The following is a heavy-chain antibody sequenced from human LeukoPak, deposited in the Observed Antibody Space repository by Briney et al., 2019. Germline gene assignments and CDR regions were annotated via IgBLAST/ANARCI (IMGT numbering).Heavy chain of an antibody. V-gene: IGHV3-21*01. J-gene: IGHJ4*02. CDR2: ISSSSSYK. Sequence: GGSLRLSCAASGFTFSSYSMNWVRQAPGKGLEWVSSISSSSSYKYYADSVKGRFTISRDNAKNSLYLQMNSLRAEDTAVYYCARDSGHQQLVLDLWALEFDYWGQGTLVTVSS. D-gene: IGHD6-13*01. CDR1: GFTFSSYS. CDR3: ARDSGHQQLVLDLWALEFDY.